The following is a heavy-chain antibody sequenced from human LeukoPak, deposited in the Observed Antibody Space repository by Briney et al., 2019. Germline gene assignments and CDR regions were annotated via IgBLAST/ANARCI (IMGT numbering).Heavy chain of an antibody. CDR2: IYYSGST. J-gene: IGHJ4*02. V-gene: IGHV4-59*12. CDR1: GGSISGSY. D-gene: IGHD3-10*01. CDR3: ARDTGRIIDY. Sequence: SETLSLTCTVSGGSISGSYWSWIRQPPGKGLEWIGYIYYSGSTNYNPSLKSRVTISVDTSKNQFSLKLTSLTAADTAVYFCARDTGRIIDYWGQGTLVTVSS.